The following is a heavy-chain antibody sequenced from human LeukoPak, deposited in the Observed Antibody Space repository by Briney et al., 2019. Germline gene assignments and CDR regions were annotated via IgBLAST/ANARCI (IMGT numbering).Heavy chain of an antibody. CDR1: GLRFRNYG. D-gene: IGHD1-26*01. V-gene: IGHV3-33*01. CDR3: ATDRNSGKYYDY. J-gene: IGHJ4*02. Sequence: GRSLRLSCVVSGLRFRNYGMHWVRQAPGKGLEWVAVIYYDGSNQYYADSVKGRFTVSRDNAKNTLYLQMDSLRAEDTAVYYRATDRNSGKYYDYWGQGTLVTVSS. CDR2: IYYDGSNQ.